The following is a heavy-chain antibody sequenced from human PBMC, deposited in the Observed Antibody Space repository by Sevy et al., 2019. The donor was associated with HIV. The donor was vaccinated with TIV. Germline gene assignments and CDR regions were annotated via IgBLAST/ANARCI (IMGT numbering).Heavy chain of an antibody. CDR1: GGSISSGSYY. CDR3: ARESGDCSSTSCYEGVFDY. Sequence: SETLSLTCTVSGGSISSGSYYWSWIRQPAGKGLEWIGRIYTSGSTNYNPSLKSRVTISVDTSKNQFSLNLSSVTAADTAVYYCARESGDCSSTSCYEGVFDYWGQGTLVTVSS. D-gene: IGHD2-2*01. CDR2: IYTSGST. J-gene: IGHJ4*02. V-gene: IGHV4-61*02.